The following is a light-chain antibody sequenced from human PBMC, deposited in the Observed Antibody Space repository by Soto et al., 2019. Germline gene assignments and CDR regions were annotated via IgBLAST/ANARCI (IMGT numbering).Light chain of an antibody. CDR1: QSVSSCY. J-gene: IGKJ1*01. Sequence: EIVLTQSPGTLSLSPGERATLSCRASQSVSSCYLAWYQQKPGQAPRLLIYGASSRATGIPDRFSGSGSGTDFTLTISRLEPEDFAVYYCQQYGSSHWTFGQGTKVDIK. V-gene: IGKV3-20*01. CDR3: QQYGSSHWT. CDR2: GAS.